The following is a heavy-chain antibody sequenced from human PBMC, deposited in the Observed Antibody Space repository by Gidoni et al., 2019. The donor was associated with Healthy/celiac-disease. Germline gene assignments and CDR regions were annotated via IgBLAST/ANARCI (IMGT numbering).Heavy chain of an antibody. CDR2: ISAYNGNT. D-gene: IGHD2-15*01. CDR1: GYTFTSYG. CDR3: ARYCSGGSCYHDAFDI. V-gene: IGHV1-18*01. Sequence: QVHLVQSRAEVKKPGASVKVSCKASGYTFTSYGISWVRQAPGQGLEWMGWISAYNGNTNYAQKLQGRVTMTTDTSTSTAYMELRSLRSDDTDVYYCARYCSGGSCYHDAFDIWGQGTMVTVSS. J-gene: IGHJ3*02.